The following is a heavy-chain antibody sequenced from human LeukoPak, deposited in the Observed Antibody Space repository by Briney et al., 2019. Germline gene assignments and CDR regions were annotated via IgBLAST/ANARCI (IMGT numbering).Heavy chain of an antibody. D-gene: IGHD6-13*01. V-gene: IGHV3-23*01. J-gene: IGHJ3*02. CDR2: ISGSGGST. CDR3: AKDSGYSYSSSWYGAFDI. Sequence: GGSLRLSCAASGFTFSSYAMSWVRQAPGKGLEWVSAISGSGGSTYYADSVKGRFTISRDNSKNTLYLQMNSLRAEDTAVYYCAKDSGYSYSSSWYGAFDIWGQGTMVTVSS. CDR1: GFTFSSYA.